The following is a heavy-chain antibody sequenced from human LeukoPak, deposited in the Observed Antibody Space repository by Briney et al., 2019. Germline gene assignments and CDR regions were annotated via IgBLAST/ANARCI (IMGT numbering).Heavy chain of an antibody. D-gene: IGHD1-26*01. CDR1: GYSFITYW. J-gene: IGHJ4*02. CDR3: ARPGYGGFEYFDS. Sequence: GESLKISCKGSGYSFITYWISWVRQMPGKGLEWMGRIDPTDSKTNYSPSFQGHVTISADESTNTVYLQWSSLKVSDTAMYYCARPGYGGFEYFDSWGQGAQVTVSS. V-gene: IGHV5-10-1*01. CDR2: IDPTDSKT.